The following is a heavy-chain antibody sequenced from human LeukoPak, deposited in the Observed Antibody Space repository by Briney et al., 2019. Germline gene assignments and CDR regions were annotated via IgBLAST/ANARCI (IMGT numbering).Heavy chain of an antibody. Sequence: GGFLRLSCAASGFTVSSNYMSWVRQAPGKGLEWVSVIYSGGSTKYADSVKGRFNISRDNSKNTLYLQMNSLRAEDTAVYYCAREVRVYCTNGVCCLGGDCYSGGEGYFDYWGQGTLVTVSS. CDR2: IYSGGST. CDR3: AREVRVYCTNGVCCLGGDCYSGGEGYFDY. J-gene: IGHJ4*02. V-gene: IGHV3-66*01. D-gene: IGHD2-8*01. CDR1: GFTVSSNY.